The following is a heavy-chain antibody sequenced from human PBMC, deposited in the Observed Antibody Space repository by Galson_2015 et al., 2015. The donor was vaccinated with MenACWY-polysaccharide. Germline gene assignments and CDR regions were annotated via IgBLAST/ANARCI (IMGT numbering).Heavy chain of an antibody. V-gene: IGHV3-74*01. J-gene: IGHJ2*01. Sequence: SLRLSCAASGFTFSSYWMHWVRQAPGKGLVWVSRTNSDGSSTSYADSVKGRFTISRDNAKNTLYLQMNSLGAEDTAVYYCARMGGGYSTYWYCDLWGRGTLGTVPS. D-gene: IGHD5-18*01. CDR3: ARMGGGYSTYWYCDL. CDR2: TNSDGSST. CDR1: GFTFSSYW.